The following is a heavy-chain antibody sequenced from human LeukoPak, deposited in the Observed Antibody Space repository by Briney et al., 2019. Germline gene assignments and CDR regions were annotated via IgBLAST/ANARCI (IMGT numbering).Heavy chain of an antibody. Sequence: PGGSLRLSCAASGFTFSSYSMNWVRQAPGKGLEWVSSISSSSSYIYYADSVKGRFTISRDNAKNSLYLQMNSLRAEDTAVYYCARGASSSGYSYGDWGQGTLVTVSS. CDR2: ISSSSSYI. CDR3: ARGASSSGYSYGD. V-gene: IGHV3-21*01. D-gene: IGHD5-18*01. CDR1: GFTFSSYS. J-gene: IGHJ4*02.